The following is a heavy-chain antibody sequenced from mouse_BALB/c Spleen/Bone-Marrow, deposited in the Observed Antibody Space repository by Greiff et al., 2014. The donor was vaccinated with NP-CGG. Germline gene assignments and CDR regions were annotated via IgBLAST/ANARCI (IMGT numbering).Heavy chain of an antibody. D-gene: IGHD4-1*01. Sequence: QVQLQQSGPGLVQPSQSLSITCTVSGFSLTTSGVHWIRLSPGKGLEWLGVIWSGGSIDYNAAFISRLSISKDNSKSQVFFKMNSLQPDDTAIYYCARTGTGAADYWGQGTTLAVSS. V-gene: IGHV2-2*01. CDR1: GFSLTTSG. CDR3: ARTGTGAADY. J-gene: IGHJ2*01. CDR2: IWSGGSI.